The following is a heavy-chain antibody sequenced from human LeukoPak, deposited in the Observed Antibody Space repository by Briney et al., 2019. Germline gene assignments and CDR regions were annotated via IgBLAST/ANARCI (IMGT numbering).Heavy chain of an antibody. Sequence: GGSLRLSCAASGFTFSSYAMSWVRQAPGKGLEWVSAISGSGGSTYYADSVKGRFTISRDNSKNTLYLQMNSLRAEDTAVYYCARDPLGGYYDSSAPWGQGTLVTVSS. J-gene: IGHJ5*02. CDR1: GFTFSSYA. D-gene: IGHD3-22*01. CDR3: ARDPLGGYYDSSAP. V-gene: IGHV3-23*01. CDR2: ISGSGGST.